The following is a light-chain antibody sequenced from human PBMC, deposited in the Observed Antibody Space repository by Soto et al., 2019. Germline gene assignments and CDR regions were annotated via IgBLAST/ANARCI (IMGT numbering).Light chain of an antibody. Sequence: EIVLTQSPVTLSLSPGERATLSCRASQSVSSNSLAWYQQKPGQAPSLLIYGASSRAPGIPDKFSGSGSGTDFSLTISRLEPEDFAVYYCQQYDNSLLTFGGGTKVDIK. CDR1: QSVSSNS. CDR2: GAS. CDR3: QQYDNSLLT. J-gene: IGKJ4*01. V-gene: IGKV3-20*01.